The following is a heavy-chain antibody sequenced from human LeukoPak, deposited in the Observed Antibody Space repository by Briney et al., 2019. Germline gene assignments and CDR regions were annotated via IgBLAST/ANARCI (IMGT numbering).Heavy chain of an antibody. V-gene: IGHV4-31*03. J-gene: IGHJ6*02. CDR3: ARAEYYGSGSPWFDYYYGMDV. CDR2: IYYSGST. Sequence: SETLSLTCTVSGGSISSGGYYWSWIRQHPGKGLEWIGYIYYSGSTYYNPSLKSRVTISVDTSKNQFSLKLSSVTAADTAVYYCARAEYYGSGSPWFDYYYGMDVWGQGTTVTVSS. D-gene: IGHD3-10*01. CDR1: GGSISSGGYY.